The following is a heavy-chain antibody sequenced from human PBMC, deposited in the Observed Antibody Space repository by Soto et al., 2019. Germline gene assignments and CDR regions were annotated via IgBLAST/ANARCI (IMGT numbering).Heavy chain of an antibody. D-gene: IGHD6-19*01. CDR2: IYRDGST. Sequence: EVQLVESGGGLIQPGESLRLSCAASGFTASISYMSWVRQAPGKGLEWVSTIYRDGSTYYADSVEGRFTISRDNSKNTLYLQMNSLRAEDTATYYCARGKGIGWYESSDYWGQGTLVTVSS. J-gene: IGHJ4*02. V-gene: IGHV3-53*01. CDR3: ARGKGIGWYESSDY. CDR1: GFTASISY.